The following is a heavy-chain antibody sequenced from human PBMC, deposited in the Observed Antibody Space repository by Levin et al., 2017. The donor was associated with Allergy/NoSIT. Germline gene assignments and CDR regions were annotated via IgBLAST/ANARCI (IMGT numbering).Heavy chain of an antibody. CDR2: IYASADST. Sequence: GGSLRLSCAASGFTFSSYAMSWVRQAPGKGLEWVSAIYASADSTYYSDSVKGRFTISRDSSKNTLYLHMNSLRAEDTAVYYCARSSRGYGTFDSWGQGTLVTVSS. CDR1: GFTFSSYA. CDR3: ARSSRGYGTFDS. D-gene: IGHD5-12*01. J-gene: IGHJ4*02. V-gene: IGHV3-23*01.